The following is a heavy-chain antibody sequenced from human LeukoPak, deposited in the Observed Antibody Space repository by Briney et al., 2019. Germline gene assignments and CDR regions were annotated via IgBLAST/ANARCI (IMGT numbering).Heavy chain of an antibody. D-gene: IGHD6-6*01. Sequence: ASVKVSCKASGYTFTSYYMHWVRQAPGQGLEWMGIINPSGGSTSYAQKFQGRVTMTRDTSTSTVYMELNSLRAEDTAVYYCAKGGSSSALDYWGQGTLVTVSS. CDR3: AKGGSSSALDY. J-gene: IGHJ4*02. V-gene: IGHV1-46*01. CDR2: INPSGGST. CDR1: GYTFTSYY.